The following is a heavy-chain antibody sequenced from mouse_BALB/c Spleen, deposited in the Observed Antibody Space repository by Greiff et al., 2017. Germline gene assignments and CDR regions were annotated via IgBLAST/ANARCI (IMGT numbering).Heavy chain of an antibody. CDR1: GYTFTNYW. V-gene: IGHV1-63*02. Sequence: QVQLKESGAELVRPGTSVKISCKASGYTFTNYWLGWVKQRPGHGLEWIGDIYPGGGYTNYNEKFKGKATLTADTSSSTAYMQLSSLTSEDSAVYFCASEQGDYFDDWGQGTTLTVSS. J-gene: IGHJ2*01. CDR2: IYPGGGYT. CDR3: ASEQGDYFDD.